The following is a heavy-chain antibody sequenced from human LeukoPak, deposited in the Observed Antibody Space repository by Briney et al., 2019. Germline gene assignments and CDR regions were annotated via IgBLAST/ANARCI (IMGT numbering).Heavy chain of an antibody. D-gene: IGHD5-24*01. CDR1: GFSFSNYW. J-gene: IGHJ4*02. CDR2: IKQDGSEK. V-gene: IGHV3-7*01. CDR3: ARDLLQVHYFDY. Sequence: GGSLRLSCAASGFSFSNYWMSWVRQAPGKGLEWVANIKQDGSEKYYVDSVKGRFTISRDNAKNSLYLQMNSLRAEDTAVYYCARDLLQVHYFDYWGQGTLVTVSS.